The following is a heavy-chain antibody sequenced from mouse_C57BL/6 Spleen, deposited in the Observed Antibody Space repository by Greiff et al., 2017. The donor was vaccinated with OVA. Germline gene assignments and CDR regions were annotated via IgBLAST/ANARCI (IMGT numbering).Heavy chain of an antibody. CDR3: ARREGYYYGGSLGAMDY. J-gene: IGHJ4*01. D-gene: IGHD1-1*01. CDR1: GFSLSTSGMG. Sequence: QVTLKVSGPGILQSSQTLSLTCSFSGFSLSTSGMGVSWIRQPSGKGLEWLAHIYWDDDKRYNPSLKSRLTISKDTSRNQIFLKITSVNTADTATCICARREGYYYGGSLGAMDYWGQGTSVTVSS. V-gene: IGHV8-12*01. CDR2: IYWDDDK.